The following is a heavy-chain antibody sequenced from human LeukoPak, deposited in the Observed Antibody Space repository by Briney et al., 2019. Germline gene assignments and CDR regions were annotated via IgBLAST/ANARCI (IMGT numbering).Heavy chain of an antibody. CDR3: ARAHGITMVRGVLYYFDY. CDR2: IYTSGST. V-gene: IGHV4-28*03. CDR1: GYAMSSSNW. J-gene: IGHJ4*02. Sequence: SDTLSLTCAVSGYAMSSSNWWGWIRQPPGKELEWIGRIYTSGSTNCNPSLKSRVTMSVDTSKNQFSLKLSSVTAADTAVYYCARAHGITMVRGVLYYFDYWGQGTLVTVSS. D-gene: IGHD3-10*01.